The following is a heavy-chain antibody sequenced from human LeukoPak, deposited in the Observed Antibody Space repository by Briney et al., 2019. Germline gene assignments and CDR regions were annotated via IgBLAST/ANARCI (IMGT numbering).Heavy chain of an antibody. V-gene: IGHV4-39*07. CDR1: GGSISSSSYY. CDR3: ARAEVRFGEYSWFDP. CDR2: IYYSGST. D-gene: IGHD3-10*01. J-gene: IGHJ5*02. Sequence: SETLSLTCTVSGGSISSSSYYWGWIRQPPGEGLEWIGSIYYSGSTYYNPSLKSRVTISVDTSKNQFSLKLSSVTAADTAVYYCARAEVRFGEYSWFDPWGQGTLVTVSS.